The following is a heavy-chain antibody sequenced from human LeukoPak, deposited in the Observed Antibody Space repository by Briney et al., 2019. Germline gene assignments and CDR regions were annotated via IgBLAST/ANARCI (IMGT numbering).Heavy chain of an antibody. D-gene: IGHD6-13*01. CDR1: GYSFTSYW. V-gene: IGHV5-10-1*04. J-gene: IGHJ1*01. CDR2: IDPSDSYT. CDR3: ATVPRIPAVGNTEYFRH. Sequence: GESLKISCKGSGYSFTSYWISWVRQMPGKGLEWMGRIDPSDSYTNYSPSFQGQVTISVDKSISTAYLQWSSLKAPDTAMYFCATVPRIPAVGNTEYFRHWGQGTLVTVSS.